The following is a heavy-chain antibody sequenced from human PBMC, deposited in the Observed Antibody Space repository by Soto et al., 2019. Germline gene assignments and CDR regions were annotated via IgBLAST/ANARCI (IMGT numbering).Heavy chain of an antibody. Sequence: QITLKESGPTLVKPTQTLTLTCTFSAFSLSTSGVGVGWIRQPPGKALEWLTFIYWDDDKRYSPSLNSRLTSTKHTSKIQVGLTMTNIDPVDTATYYCARRVAAGITYSFDSWGQGTLVTVSS. J-gene: IGHJ4*02. CDR1: AFSLSTSGVG. CDR2: IYWDDDK. V-gene: IGHV2-5*02. D-gene: IGHD2-21*01. CDR3: ARRVAAGITYSFDS.